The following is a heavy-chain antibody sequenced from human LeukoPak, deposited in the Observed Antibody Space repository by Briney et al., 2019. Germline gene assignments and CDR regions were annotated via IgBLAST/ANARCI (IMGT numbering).Heavy chain of an antibody. D-gene: IGHD2-21*02. J-gene: IGHJ4*02. V-gene: IGHV4-34*01. CDR3: ARGGFYCGDDCYVDY. CDR1: GGSLSYYY. CDR2: INRSGST. Sequence: SETLSLTCAVYGGSLSYYYWSWIRQSPEKGLGWIGEINRSGSTNYNPSLKSRVTISVDTSKNQFSLKLSSVTAADTAVYYCARGGFYCGDDCYVDYWGQGTLVTVSS.